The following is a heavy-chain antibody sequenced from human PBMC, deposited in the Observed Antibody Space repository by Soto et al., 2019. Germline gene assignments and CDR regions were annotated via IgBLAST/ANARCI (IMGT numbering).Heavy chain of an antibody. CDR3: ASGRMNYDILTGYYSAFDY. V-gene: IGHV1-69*13. D-gene: IGHD3-9*01. CDR1: GGTFSSYA. Sequence: ASVKVSCKASGGTFSSYAISWVRQAPGQGLEWMGGIIPIFGTANYAQKFQGRVTITADESTSTAYMELSSLRSEDTAVYYCASGRMNYDILTGYYSAFDYWGQGTLVTVSS. CDR2: IIPIFGTA. J-gene: IGHJ4*02.